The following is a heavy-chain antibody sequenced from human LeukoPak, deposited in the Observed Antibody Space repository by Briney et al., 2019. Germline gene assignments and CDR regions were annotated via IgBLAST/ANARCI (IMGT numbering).Heavy chain of an antibody. CDR1: GYTFTSYA. CDR3: AREGYLKNAFDI. D-gene: IGHD5-18*01. J-gene: IGHJ3*02. Sequence: ASVKVSCKASGYTFTSYAMHWVRQAPGQRLEWMGWINAGNGNTKYSQEFQGRVTITRDTSASTAYMELSSLRSEDMAVYYCAREGYLKNAFDIWGQGTMVTVSS. CDR2: INAGNGNT. V-gene: IGHV1-3*03.